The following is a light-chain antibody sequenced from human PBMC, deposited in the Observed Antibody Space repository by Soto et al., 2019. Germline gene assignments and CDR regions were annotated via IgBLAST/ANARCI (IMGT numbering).Light chain of an antibody. CDR3: QNRNSYLFT. CDR1: QGISSY. J-gene: IGKJ3*01. CDR2: AAS. Sequence: IQLTQSPSSLSASVGDRVTITCRASQGISSYLAWYQQKPGKAPKLLIYAASTLQSGVPSRFSGSGSGTDFTLTISSLQPEDFATYDCQNRNSYLFTFGPGTKVDIK. V-gene: IGKV1-9*01.